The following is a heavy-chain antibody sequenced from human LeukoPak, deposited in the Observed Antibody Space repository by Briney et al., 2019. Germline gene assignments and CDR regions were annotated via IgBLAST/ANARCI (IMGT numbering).Heavy chain of an antibody. J-gene: IGHJ4*02. Sequence: SETLSLTCTVSGGSISTYYWSWIRQPPGKGLEWIGEINHSGSTNYNPSLKSRVTISVDTSKNQFSLKVSSVTAADTAVYYCARDSYGSGNYWGQGTLVTVSS. CDR1: GGSISTYY. V-gene: IGHV4-34*01. CDR3: ARDSYGSGNY. D-gene: IGHD3-10*01. CDR2: INHSGST.